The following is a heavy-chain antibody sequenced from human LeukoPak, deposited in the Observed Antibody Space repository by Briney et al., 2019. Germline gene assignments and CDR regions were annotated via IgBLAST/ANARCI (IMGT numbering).Heavy chain of an antibody. Sequence: GGSLRLSCAASGFTFSTYGMSWVRQAPGKGLEWLAHIKPDESRIFYADSVEGRFAISRDNAKNSVYLQMNSLRAEDTAVYFCARLILWETSNAFDIWGQGTMVTVSS. V-gene: IGHV3-7*03. CDR3: ARLILWETSNAFDI. J-gene: IGHJ3*02. D-gene: IGHD1-26*01. CDR1: GFTFSTYG. CDR2: IKPDESRI.